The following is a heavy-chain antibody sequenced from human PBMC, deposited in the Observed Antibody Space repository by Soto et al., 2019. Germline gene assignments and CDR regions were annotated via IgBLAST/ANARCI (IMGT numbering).Heavy chain of an antibody. V-gene: IGHV3-72*01. D-gene: IGHD1-1*01. CDR2: TRNKAKSYTP. J-gene: IGHJ6*03. Sequence: GGSLRLSCAASGFTVSDHYMDWVRQAPGKGLEWVGRTRNKAKSYTPEYAEFVIGRFTISREDSKNSLFLQMNNLKTEETAVYYCARAGTNTQGHYNMDVWGKGTTVTVSS. CDR3: ARAGTNTQGHYNMDV. CDR1: GFTVSDHY.